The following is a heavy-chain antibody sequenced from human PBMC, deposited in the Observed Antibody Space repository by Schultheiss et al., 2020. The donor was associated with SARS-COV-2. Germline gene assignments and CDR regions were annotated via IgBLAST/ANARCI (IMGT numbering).Heavy chain of an antibody. CDR2: ISYDGSNK. CDR3: ARDLGYNYRGGYFDY. V-gene: IGHV3-30*03. J-gene: IGHJ4*02. CDR1: GSTFSSYG. Sequence: GESLKISCAVSGSTFSSYGMHWVRQAPGKGLEWVAVISYDGSNKYYADSVKGRFTISRDNSKNTLYLQMNSLRAEDTAVYYCARDLGYNYRGGYFDYWGQGTLVTVSS. D-gene: IGHD1-1*01.